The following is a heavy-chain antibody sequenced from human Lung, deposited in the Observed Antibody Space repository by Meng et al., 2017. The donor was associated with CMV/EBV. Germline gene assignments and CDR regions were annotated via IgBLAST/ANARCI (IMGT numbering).Heavy chain of an antibody. CDR2: ISTNTGNP. D-gene: IGHD6-19*01. J-gene: IGHJ4*02. CDR3: GTLKYTSGFYGPAY. V-gene: IGHV7-4-1*02. Sequence: QVQLVQSGSGLKKPGASVKVSCKASGYTFTRYPMNWVRQAPGQGLEWMGWISTNTGNPTYAQGFTGRFVFSVDTPVSTAYLQISSLKAEDTAVYYCGTLKYTSGFYGPAYWGQGALVTVSS. CDR1: GYTFTRYP.